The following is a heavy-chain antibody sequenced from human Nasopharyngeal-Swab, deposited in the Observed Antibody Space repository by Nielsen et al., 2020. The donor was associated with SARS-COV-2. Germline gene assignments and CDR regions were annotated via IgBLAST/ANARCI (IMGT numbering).Heavy chain of an antibody. CDR1: GGSVSRGSHY. J-gene: IGHJ4*02. CDR2: IFYTGNT. Sequence: SETLSLTCTVSGGSVSRGSHYWTWLRQPPGKERDWIGYIFYTGNTNYNPSLESRVTMSIDTSKNQFSLKLSSVTAADTAVYYCARDRGDLRKYHFDSWGQGTQIAVSS. V-gene: IGHV4-61*01. D-gene: IGHD2-2*01. CDR3: ARDRGDLRKYHFDS.